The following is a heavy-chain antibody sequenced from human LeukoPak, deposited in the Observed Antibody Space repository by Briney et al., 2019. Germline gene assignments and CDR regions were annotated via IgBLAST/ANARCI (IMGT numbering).Heavy chain of an antibody. CDR2: INPSGGST. D-gene: IGHD3-10*01. J-gene: IGHJ4*02. Sequence: ASVKVFCKASGYTFTSYYMHWVRQAPGQGLEWMGIINPSGGSTSYAQKFQGRVTMTRDTSMSTVYMELSSLRSEDTAVYYCARESDGGFYFDYWGQGTLVTVSS. CDR1: GYTFTSYY. CDR3: ARESDGGFYFDY. V-gene: IGHV1-46*01.